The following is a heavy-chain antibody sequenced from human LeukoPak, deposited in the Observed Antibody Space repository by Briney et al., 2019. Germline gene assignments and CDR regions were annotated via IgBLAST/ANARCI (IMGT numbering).Heavy chain of an antibody. CDR2: IYYSGST. CDR1: GGCISSYY. J-gene: IGHJ6*03. D-gene: IGHD3-22*01. Sequence: PSETLSLTCTVSGGCISSYYWSWVRQPPGKGLEWIGYIYYSGSTNYNPSLKSRVTISVDTSKNQFSLKLSSVTAADTAVYYCARDRPRHYYDSSGYSDYMDVWGKGTTVTVSS. V-gene: IGHV4-59*01. CDR3: ARDRPRHYYDSSGYSDYMDV.